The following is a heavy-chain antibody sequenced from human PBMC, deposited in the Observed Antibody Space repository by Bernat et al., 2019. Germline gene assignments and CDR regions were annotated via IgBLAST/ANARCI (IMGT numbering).Heavy chain of an antibody. J-gene: IGHJ5*02. D-gene: IGHD3-3*01. CDR3: ARGFLEWLLTNWFDP. CDR2: IYYSGST. V-gene: IGHV4-61*01. CDR1: GGSVSSGSYY. Sequence: QVQLQESGPGLVKPSETLSLTCTVSGGSVSSGSYYWSWIRQPPGKGLEWIGYIYYSGSTNYNPSLKSRVTISVDTSKNQFSLKLSSVTAADTAVYYCARGFLEWLLTNWFDPWGQGTLVTVSS.